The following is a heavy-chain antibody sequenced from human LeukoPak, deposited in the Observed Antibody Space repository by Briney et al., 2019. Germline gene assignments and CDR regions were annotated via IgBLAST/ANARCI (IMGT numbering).Heavy chain of an antibody. CDR3: ARDWYFDY. J-gene: IGHJ4*02. CDR1: GFTFSSYT. V-gene: IGHV3-48*02. CDR2: ISSGSSTI. Sequence: GGSLRLSCAASGFTFSSYTRNWFGRAPGKGLEWVSYISSGSSTIYYADSVKGRFTISRDNAKNSLYLQMNSLRDEDTAVYYCARDWYFDYWGQGTLVTVSS.